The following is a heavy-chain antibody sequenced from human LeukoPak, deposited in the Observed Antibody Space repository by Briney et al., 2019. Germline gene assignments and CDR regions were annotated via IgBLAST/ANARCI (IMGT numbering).Heavy chain of an antibody. V-gene: IGHV3-15*01. CDR2: VRSKADGGTT. J-gene: IGHJ4*02. CDR3: TTVRPGTSGYSY. CDR1: GFTFSGSA. Sequence: PGGSLRLSCAASGFTFSGSAMHWVRQASGKGLEWVGRVRSKADGGTTDYAAPAKGRFTISRDDSENTVFLQMNSLKTEDTAVYYCTTVRPGTSGYSYWGQGTLVTVSS. D-gene: IGHD3-22*01.